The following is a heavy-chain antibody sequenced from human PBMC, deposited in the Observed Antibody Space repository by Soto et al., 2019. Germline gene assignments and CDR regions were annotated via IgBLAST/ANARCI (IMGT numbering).Heavy chain of an antibody. D-gene: IGHD6-13*01. Sequence: QVQLVESGGGVVQPGRSLRLACAASGFTFNNYGMHWVRQAPGKGLEWVAVIWNDGNGYYYANSVKGRFTISRDNSKNTVYLQMSSLRAEDTAVYYCARRQISPPTRGAASARGGMDVWGQGTTVTFSS. CDR3: ARRQISPPTRGAASARGGMDV. CDR1: GFTFNNYG. V-gene: IGHV3-33*01. J-gene: IGHJ6*02. CDR2: IWNDGNGY.